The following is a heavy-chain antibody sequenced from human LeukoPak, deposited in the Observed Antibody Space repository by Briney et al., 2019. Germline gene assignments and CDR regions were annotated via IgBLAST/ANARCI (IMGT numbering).Heavy chain of an antibody. J-gene: IGHJ6*02. CDR2: ISYDGSNK. CDR3: ARDTVAIFGVVIIKTPDYYGMDV. D-gene: IGHD3-3*01. Sequence: GGSLRLSCAASGLTFSSYAMHWVRQAPGKGLEWVAVISYDGSNKYYADSVKGRFTISRDNSKNTLYLQMNSLRAEDTAVYYCARDTVAIFGVVIIKTPDYYGMDVWGQGTTVTVSS. V-gene: IGHV3-30-3*01. CDR1: GLTFSSYA.